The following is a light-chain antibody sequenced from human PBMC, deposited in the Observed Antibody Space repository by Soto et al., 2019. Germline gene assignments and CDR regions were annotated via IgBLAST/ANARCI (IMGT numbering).Light chain of an antibody. CDR2: GAS. CDR1: PSISSY. Sequence: IVLTQSPSTRYWSTGERAILSCIASPSISSYLAWYQQKPGQAPRLLIYGASTRATGIPDRFSGGGSGTDFTLTISRLQAEDFAVYFCHQYCNSPLTFGQGTEVDIK. J-gene: IGKJ1*01. CDR3: HQYCNSPLT. V-gene: IGKV3-20*01.